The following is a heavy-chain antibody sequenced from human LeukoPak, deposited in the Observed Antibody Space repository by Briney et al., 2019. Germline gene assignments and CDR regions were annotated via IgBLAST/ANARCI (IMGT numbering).Heavy chain of an antibody. Sequence: GRSLRLSCAGSGFPFSSHGMNWVRQAPGKGLEWVSGISPGGGPTYYADSVKGRFTISRDNAKNSLYLQMNSLRAEDTAVYYCAAMTTGWLSYYYYYYMDVWGKGTTVTVSS. J-gene: IGHJ6*03. CDR2: ISPGGGPT. V-gene: IGHV3-21*01. D-gene: IGHD4-11*01. CDR1: GFPFSSHG. CDR3: AAMTTGWLSYYYYYYMDV.